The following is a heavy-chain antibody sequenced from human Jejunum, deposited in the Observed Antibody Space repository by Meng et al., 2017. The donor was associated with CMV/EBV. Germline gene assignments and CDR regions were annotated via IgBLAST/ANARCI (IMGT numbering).Heavy chain of an antibody. CDR3: ARQGGYSGSSFDY. CDR1: GNSFTSYY. Sequence: SGNSFTSYYMHWGRQAPGQGLEWMGLINPSGGSTSYAQKFQGRVTMTRDTSSSMVFMDLSSLRSEDTAVYYCARQGGYSGSSFDYWGQGTLVTVSS. V-gene: IGHV1-46*01. J-gene: IGHJ4*02. D-gene: IGHD6-6*01. CDR2: INPSGGST.